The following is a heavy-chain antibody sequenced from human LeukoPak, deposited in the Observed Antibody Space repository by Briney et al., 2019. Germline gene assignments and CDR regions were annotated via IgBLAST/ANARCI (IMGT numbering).Heavy chain of an antibody. CDR1: GGTFNNSA. CDR3: ARDVHGDYGSGWFDP. D-gene: IGHD4-17*01. Sequence: SVKVSCKSSGGTFNNSAISWVRQAPGQGLEWLGGIMPLFGTAGYAQKFQGRVTITKDESTRTVYLELTSLTSDDTAVYYCARDVHGDYGSGWFDPWGQGTLVSVSS. J-gene: IGHJ5*02. CDR2: IMPLFGTA. V-gene: IGHV1-69*05.